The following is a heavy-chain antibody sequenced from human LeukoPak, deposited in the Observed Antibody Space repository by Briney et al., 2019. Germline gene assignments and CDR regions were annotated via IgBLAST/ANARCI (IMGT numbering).Heavy chain of an antibody. CDR1: GGSISSGDYY. V-gene: IGHV4-30-4*01. D-gene: IGHD3-22*01. CDR3: ARELASDSSGYLSYYFDY. CDR2: IYYSGST. Sequence: PSETLSLTCTVSGGSISSGDYYWGWIRQPPGKGLEWIGYIYYSGSTYYNPSLKSRVTISVDTSKNQFSLKLSSVTAADTAVYYCARELASDSSGYLSYYFDYWGQGTLVTVSS. J-gene: IGHJ4*02.